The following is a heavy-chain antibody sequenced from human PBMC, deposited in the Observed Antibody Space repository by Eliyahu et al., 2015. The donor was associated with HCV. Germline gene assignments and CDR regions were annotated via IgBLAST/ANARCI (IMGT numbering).Heavy chain of an antibody. D-gene: IGHD2-15*01. J-gene: IGHJ3*02. CDR2: IYTSGXT. CDR3: AREQLDCSGGSCSRMMGFDI. V-gene: IGHV4-61*02. CDR1: GGXXSXGXYX. Sequence: QVQLQESGPGLVKPSQTLSLTXTVXGGXXSXGXYXWSWIRQPAGKGLEWIGRIYTSGXTNYNPSLKSRVTISVDTSKNQFSLKLSSVTAADTAVYYCAREQLDCSGGSCSRMMGFDIWGQGTMVTVSS.